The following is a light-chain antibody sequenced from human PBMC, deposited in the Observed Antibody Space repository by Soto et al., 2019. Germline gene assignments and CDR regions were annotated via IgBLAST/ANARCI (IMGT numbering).Light chain of an antibody. J-gene: IGKJ1*01. CDR1: QSISTW. Sequence: DIQMTQSPSTLSASEGDRVTITCRASQSISTWLAWYQQKPGKAPNLLIYKASTLESGVPSRFSGSGSGTEFTLTISSLQPDDFATYYCQQYNDYSWTFGQGTKVEIK. CDR2: KAS. CDR3: QQYNDYSWT. V-gene: IGKV1-5*03.